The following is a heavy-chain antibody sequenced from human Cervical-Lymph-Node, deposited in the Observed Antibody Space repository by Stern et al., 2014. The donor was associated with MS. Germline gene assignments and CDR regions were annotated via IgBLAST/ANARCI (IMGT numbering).Heavy chain of an antibody. CDR2: SYHTGSA. D-gene: IGHD3-16*01. Sequence: QVQLQESGPGLVKPSGTLSLTCAVSGGSISSSNWWSWVRQPPGKGLEWIGESYHTGSANYNPSLKSRVTISIAESKNHFSLNLSSVTAADTAVYYCAREPLGDTWGQGTLVTVSS. CDR3: AREPLGDT. V-gene: IGHV4-4*02. CDR1: GGSISSSNW. J-gene: IGHJ5*02.